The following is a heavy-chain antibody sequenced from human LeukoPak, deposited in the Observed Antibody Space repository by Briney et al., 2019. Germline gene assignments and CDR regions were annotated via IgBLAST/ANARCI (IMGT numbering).Heavy chain of an antibody. CDR1: GGSISSSSYY. Sequence: PSETLSLTCTVSGGSISSSSYYWGWIRQPPGKGLEWIGSIYYSGSTYYNPSLKSRVTISVDTSKNQFSLKLRYVTAADTAVYYCARHADPGIAVAGPGAVYYYGMDVWGQGTTVTVSS. CDR3: ARHADPGIAVAGPGAVYYYGMDV. D-gene: IGHD6-19*01. J-gene: IGHJ6*02. CDR2: IYYSGST. V-gene: IGHV4-39*07.